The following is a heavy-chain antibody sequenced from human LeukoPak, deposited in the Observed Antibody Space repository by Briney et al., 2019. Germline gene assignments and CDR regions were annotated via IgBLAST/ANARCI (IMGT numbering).Heavy chain of an antibody. D-gene: IGHD6-19*01. V-gene: IGHV3-7*01. CDR2: IKQDGSDK. Sequence: GGSLRLSCAASGFSFSSFWMNWVRQAPGKGLEWVANIKQDGSDKYYVDSVKGRFTISRDNAKNSLYLQMNSLRAEDTAVYYCARIYSSGWHDAFDIWGQGTMVTVSS. J-gene: IGHJ3*02. CDR3: ARIYSSGWHDAFDI. CDR1: GFSFSSFW.